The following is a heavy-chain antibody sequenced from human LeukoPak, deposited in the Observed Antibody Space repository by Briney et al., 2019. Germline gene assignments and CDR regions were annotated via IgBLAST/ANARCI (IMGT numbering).Heavy chain of an antibody. J-gene: IGHJ4*02. CDR3: ARGTPGSYLGY. CDR2: INPNSGGT. Sequence: ASVKVSCKASGYTFTAYYMHWVRQAPGQGLEWMGWINPNSGGTNYAQKFKGWATLTRDTSINTTYMELSRLASDVTAVYFCARGTPGSYLGYWGQGTLVTVSP. V-gene: IGHV1-2*04. CDR1: GYTFTAYY. D-gene: IGHD3-16*02.